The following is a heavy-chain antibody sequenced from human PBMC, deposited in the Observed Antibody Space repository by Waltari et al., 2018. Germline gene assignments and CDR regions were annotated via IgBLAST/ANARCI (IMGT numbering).Heavy chain of an antibody. CDR1: EFTLSDYY. Sequence: QVQLVESGGGLVKPGGSLNLSCEASEFTLSDYYMSWIRQAPGKGLEWVSYISSSGSTIYYADSVKGRFTISRDNAKNSLYLQMNSLRAEDTAVYYCARVSHGWRAFDIWGQGTMVTVSS. D-gene: IGHD2-2*03. J-gene: IGHJ3*02. CDR3: ARVSHGWRAFDI. V-gene: IGHV3-11*04. CDR2: ISSSGSTI.